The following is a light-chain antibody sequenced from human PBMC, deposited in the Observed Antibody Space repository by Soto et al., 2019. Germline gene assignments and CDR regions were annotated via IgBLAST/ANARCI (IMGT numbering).Light chain of an antibody. Sequence: IVSMNYPPTLSVSQVETVSLSCRASQSVSTLLAWYQQKPGQAPRLLISGASTRATGVPARFSGSGSGTDFTLTISTRQQPEFFAYYYRQYGYRTPPTFGQGTKVDI. J-gene: IGKJ1*01. CDR2: GAS. CDR3: RQYGYRTPPT. CDR1: QSVSTL. V-gene: IGKV3-15*01.